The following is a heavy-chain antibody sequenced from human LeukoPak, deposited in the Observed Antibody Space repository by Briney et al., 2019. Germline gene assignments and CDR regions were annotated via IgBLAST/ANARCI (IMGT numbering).Heavy chain of an antibody. D-gene: IGHD3-10*01. CDR3: ARHGKTLLWFGELFNDGNGPFDY. Sequence: SETLSLTCTVSGGSISSSSYYWGWVRQPPGKGLEWVGSIYYSGSTYYNPSLKSRVTISVDTSKNQFSLKLSSVTAADTAVYYCARHGKTLLWFGELFNDGNGPFDYWGQGTLVTVSS. J-gene: IGHJ4*02. V-gene: IGHV4-39*01. CDR1: GGSISSSSYY. CDR2: IYYSGST.